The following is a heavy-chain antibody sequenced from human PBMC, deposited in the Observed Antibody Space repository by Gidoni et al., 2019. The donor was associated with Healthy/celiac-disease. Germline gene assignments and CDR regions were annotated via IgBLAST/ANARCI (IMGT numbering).Heavy chain of an antibody. CDR3: ARGRRESYYYDSSGPTDY. J-gene: IGHJ4*02. CDR1: GGSFSGYY. Sequence: QVQLQQWGAGLLKPSETLSLTCAVYGGSFSGYYWSWIRQPPGKGLEWIGEINHSGSTNYNPSLKSRVTISVDTSKNQFSLKLSSVTAADTAVYYCARGRRESYYYDSSGPTDYWGQGTLVTVSS. D-gene: IGHD3-22*01. CDR2: INHSGST. V-gene: IGHV4-34*01.